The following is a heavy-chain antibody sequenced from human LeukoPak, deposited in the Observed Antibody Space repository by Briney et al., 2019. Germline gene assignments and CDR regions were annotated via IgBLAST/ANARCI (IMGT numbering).Heavy chain of an antibody. V-gene: IGHV3-23*01. CDR3: VEGIFDY. CDR2: ISGSGHTT. J-gene: IGHJ4*02. Sequence: PGASLRLSCAASGVSGVTFSNYALNWVRQAPGKGLEGVSDISGSGHTTNYADSVKGRFSISRDNSKTTLYLQMSSLRVEDTAVYYCVEGIFDYWGQGTLVTVSS. CDR1: GVSGVTFSNYA. D-gene: IGHD3-10*01.